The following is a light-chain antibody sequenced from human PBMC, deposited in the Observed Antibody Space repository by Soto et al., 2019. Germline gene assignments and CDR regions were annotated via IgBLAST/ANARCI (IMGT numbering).Light chain of an antibody. Sequence: DIVMTQSPDSLAVSLGERATINCRSSQSVLDSSTNKNYFAWYQQKPGQPPRLLIYWASTRESGVPERFSGSGSGTDFTLTISSLQAEDFAVYYCQQYNKWPPLTFGGGTKVEIK. CDR3: QQYNKWPPLT. J-gene: IGKJ4*01. V-gene: IGKV4-1*01. CDR1: QSVLDSSTNKNY. CDR2: WAS.